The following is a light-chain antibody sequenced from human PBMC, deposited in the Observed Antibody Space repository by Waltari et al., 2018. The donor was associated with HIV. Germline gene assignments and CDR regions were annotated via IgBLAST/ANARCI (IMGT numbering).Light chain of an antibody. J-gene: IGLJ2*01. V-gene: IGLV1-47*01. CDR3: AAWDDSLRGHVV. CDR1: RSNIGSNF. Sequence: QSVLTQPPSASATTGQRVTISCSGTRSNIGSNFVFWYQQFPGTAPKLLMYKKNKRFSGVPDRFSGSKSGTSASLAISGLRSEDEAVYYCAAWDDSLRGHVVFGGGTNLTV. CDR2: KKN.